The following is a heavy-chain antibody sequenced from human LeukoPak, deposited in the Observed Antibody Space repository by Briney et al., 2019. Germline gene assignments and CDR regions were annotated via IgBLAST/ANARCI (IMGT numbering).Heavy chain of an antibody. D-gene: IGHD3-10*01. V-gene: IGHV4-59*01. CDR2: IYYSGST. J-gene: IGHJ4*02. Sequence: SETLSLTCTVSGGSISNYYWSWIRQPPGKGLEWIGYIYYSGSTNYNPSLKSRVTMSVDTSKNQFSLKLTSVTAADTAVYYCARVVLWLGEEKGNLDYWGQGTLVTVSS. CDR1: GGSISNYY. CDR3: ARVVLWLGEEKGNLDY.